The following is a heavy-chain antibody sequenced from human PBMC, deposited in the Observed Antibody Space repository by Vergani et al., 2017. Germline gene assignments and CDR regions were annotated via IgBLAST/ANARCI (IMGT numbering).Heavy chain of an antibody. CDR3: AKDGYDILTGPYGMDV. J-gene: IGHJ6*02. CDR2: IRYDGSNK. V-gene: IGHV3-30*02. Sequence: QVQLVESGGGVVQPGRSLRLSCAASGFTFSSYAMHWVRQAPGKGLEWVAVIRYDGSNKYYADSVKGRFTISRDNSKNTLYLQMNSLRAEDTAVYYCAKDGYDILTGPYGMDVWGQGTTVTVSS. CDR1: GFTFSSYA. D-gene: IGHD3-9*01.